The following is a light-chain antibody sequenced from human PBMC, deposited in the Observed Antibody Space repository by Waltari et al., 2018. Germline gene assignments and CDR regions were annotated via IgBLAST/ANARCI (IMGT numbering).Light chain of an antibody. J-gene: IGLJ3*02. V-gene: IGLV1-40*01. CDR3: QSYDNSLTTWV. CDR1: SSNIGANFD. Sequence: QSVLTQPPSVSGAPGQRVPIPCAGRSSNIGANFDVQWYQQVPGTAPKLLIHGNTNRPSGVPGRFSGSKSGTSASLAITGLQPEDEADYYCQSYDNSLTTWVFGGGTTLTVL. CDR2: GNT.